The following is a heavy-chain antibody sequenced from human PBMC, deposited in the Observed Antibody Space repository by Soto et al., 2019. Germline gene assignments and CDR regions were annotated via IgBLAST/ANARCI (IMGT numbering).Heavy chain of an antibody. V-gene: IGHV3-64D*06. J-gene: IGHJ6*02. Sequence: PGGSLRLSCSGSGFTVSSFGMHWVRQAPGKGLEHVSTLSSNGIGTYYADSVKGRFTFSRDTSKNTLYLQMSSPRTEDTAVYYCVKDMGQAAVGIRYPYGLDVWGLGTTVTVSS. D-gene: IGHD6-13*01. CDR2: LSSNGIGT. CDR1: GFTVSSFG. CDR3: VKDMGQAAVGIRYPYGLDV.